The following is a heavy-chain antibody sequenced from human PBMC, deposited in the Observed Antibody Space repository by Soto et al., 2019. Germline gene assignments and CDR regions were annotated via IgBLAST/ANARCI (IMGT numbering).Heavy chain of an antibody. J-gene: IGHJ4*02. CDR2: IIPILGIA. V-gene: IGHV1-69*02. CDR1: GGTFSSYT. Sequence: QVQLVQSGAEVKKPGSSVKVSCKASGGTFSSYTISWVRQAPGQGLEWMGRIIPILGIANYAQKFQGRVTITADKSTSTAYMELSSLRSEDTAVYYCARGVAASDPNFDYWGQGTLVTVSS. D-gene: IGHD6-13*01. CDR3: ARGVAASDPNFDY.